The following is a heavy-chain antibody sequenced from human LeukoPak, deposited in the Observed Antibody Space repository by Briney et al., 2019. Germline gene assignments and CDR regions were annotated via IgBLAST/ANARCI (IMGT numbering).Heavy chain of an antibody. J-gene: IGHJ6*03. D-gene: IGHD1-26*01. CDR3: ARDPYSGTYGDTYYYYMDV. CDR2: ISSSGSTI. V-gene: IGHV3-48*03. CDR1: GFTFSSYE. Sequence: PGGSLRLSCAASGFTFSSYEMNWVRQAPGKGLEWVSYISSSGSTIYYADSVKGRFTISRDNAKNSLYLQMNRLRAEDTAVYYCARDPYSGTYGDTYYYYMDVWGKGTTVTISS.